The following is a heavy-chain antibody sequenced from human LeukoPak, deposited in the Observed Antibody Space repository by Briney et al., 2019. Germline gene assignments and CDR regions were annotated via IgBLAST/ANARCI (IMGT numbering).Heavy chain of an antibody. CDR1: GNYW. CDR2: INSDGSWT. Sequence: GGSLGLSCAASGNYWMHWVRQAPGKGLVWVSHINSDGSWTSYADSVKGRFTISKDNAKNTVYLQMNNLRAEDTAVYYCALGSGWHDLYWGQGTLVTVSS. V-gene: IGHV3-74*01. D-gene: IGHD6-19*01. J-gene: IGHJ4*02. CDR3: ALGSGWHDLY.